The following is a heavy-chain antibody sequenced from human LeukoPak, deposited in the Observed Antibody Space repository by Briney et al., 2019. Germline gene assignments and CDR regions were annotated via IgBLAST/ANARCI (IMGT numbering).Heavy chain of an antibody. CDR3: AKDNDGYYYDFDY. Sequence: GVSLRLSCAASGFTVSAYAMAWVRQAPGKGLEWVSTIYDDNTYYADSVKGRFTISRDNSKNTLYLQMNSLRAEDTAVYYCAKDNDGYYYDFDYWGQGTLVTVSS. CDR1: GFTVSAYA. J-gene: IGHJ4*02. V-gene: IGHV3-23*01. CDR2: IYDDNT. D-gene: IGHD3-22*01.